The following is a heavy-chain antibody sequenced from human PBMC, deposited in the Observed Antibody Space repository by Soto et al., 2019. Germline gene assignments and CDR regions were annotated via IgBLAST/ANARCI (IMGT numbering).Heavy chain of an antibody. CDR3: ARDHYTYYYGSGSYYNYYYGMDV. CDR2: ISYDGSNK. D-gene: IGHD3-10*01. J-gene: IGHJ6*02. V-gene: IGHV3-30*04. Sequence: GGSLRLSCAASGFTFSSYAMHWVRQAPGKGLEWVAVISYDGSNKYYADSGKGRFTISRDNSKNTLYLQMNSLRAEDTAVYYCARDHYTYYYGSGSYYNYYYGMDVWGQGTTVTVSS. CDR1: GFTFSSYA.